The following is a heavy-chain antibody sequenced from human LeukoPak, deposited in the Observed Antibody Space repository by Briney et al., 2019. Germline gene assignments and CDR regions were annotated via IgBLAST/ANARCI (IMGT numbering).Heavy chain of an antibody. CDR3: ARDSGYGDYPDAFDI. D-gene: IGHD4-17*01. J-gene: IGHJ3*02. V-gene: IGHV3-33*01. Sequence: GRSLRLSCTESGFPFSSYGMHWVRQGPGKGLVWVTVIWPDGSIKYYADSVKGRFTISRDNAKSSLYLQMNSLRAEDTAVYYCARDSGYGDYPDAFDIWGQGTMVTVSS. CDR1: GFPFSSYG. CDR2: IWPDGSIK.